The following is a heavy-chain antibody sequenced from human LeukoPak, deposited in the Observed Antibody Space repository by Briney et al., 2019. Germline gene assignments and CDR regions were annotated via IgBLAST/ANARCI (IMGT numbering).Heavy chain of an antibody. V-gene: IGHV4-4*07. CDR2: IYSSGST. Sequence: SETLSLTCNVSGGSISSDYWSWIRQPAGKGLEWIGRIYSSGSTNYNPSLKSPLTMSVDTSKNQFSLKLSSVTAADTAVYYCVGWSATRIDYWGQGTLVTVSS. D-gene: IGHD3-3*01. CDR1: GGSISSDY. CDR3: VGWSATRIDY. J-gene: IGHJ4*02.